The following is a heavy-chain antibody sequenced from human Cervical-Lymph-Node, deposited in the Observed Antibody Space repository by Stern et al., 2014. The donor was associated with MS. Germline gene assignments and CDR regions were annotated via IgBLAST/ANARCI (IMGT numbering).Heavy chain of an antibody. D-gene: IGHD5/OR15-5a*01. Sequence: QDQLVQSGAQVKKPGASVKVSCKGSGYTFIMNYIHWVRQAPGQGLEWMGLDTAKGDSAMFAQKFQGRVTIASYSSTSTGSMELSSLRSEDTAVYYCATLYDSSGNYGMEVWGQGTTVIVSS. J-gene: IGHJ6*02. CDR3: ATLYDSSGNYGMEV. V-gene: IGHV1-46*01. CDR1: GYTFIMNY. CDR2: DTAKGDSA.